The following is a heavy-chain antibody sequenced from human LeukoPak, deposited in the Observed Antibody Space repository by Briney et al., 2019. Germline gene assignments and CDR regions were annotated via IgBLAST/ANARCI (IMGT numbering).Heavy chain of an antibody. Sequence: SETLSLTCTVSGGSISSGSYYWSWIRQPAGKGLEWIGRIYTSGSTNYNPSLKSRVTISVDTSKNQFSLKLSSVTAADTAVYYCASGIAAAGNDYWGQGTLVTVSS. CDR2: IYTSGST. V-gene: IGHV4-61*02. CDR3: ASGIAAAGNDY. CDR1: GGSISSGSYY. J-gene: IGHJ4*02. D-gene: IGHD6-13*01.